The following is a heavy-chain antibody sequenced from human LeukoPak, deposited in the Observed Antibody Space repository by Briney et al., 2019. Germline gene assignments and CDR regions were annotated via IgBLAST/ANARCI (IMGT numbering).Heavy chain of an antibody. J-gene: IGHJ4*02. CDR2: ITGSGGST. Sequence: PGGSLRLSCAASGFTVSSNHMSWVRQAPGKGLEWVSTITGSGGSTYYAESVRGRFTISRDNSKNTLYLQMNSLRGEDTALYYCAKDLAGCSDSWGQGTLVTVSS. V-gene: IGHV3-23*01. D-gene: IGHD2-8*01. CDR3: AKDLAGCSDS. CDR1: GFTVSSNH.